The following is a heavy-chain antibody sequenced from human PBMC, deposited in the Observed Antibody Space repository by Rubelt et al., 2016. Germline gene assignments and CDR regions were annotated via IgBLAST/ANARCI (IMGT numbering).Heavy chain of an antibody. J-gene: IGHJ5*02. Sequence: QVQLQQWGAGLLKPSETLSLTCAVYGGSFSGYSWTWFRQPPGKGLEWIGESNHSGSTNYKPSLKGRVTLSINKPKKQFPLKLGSVTAADTALYYCARELEMCSAGGCYSDWWSLDPWGQGTLVTVSS. CDR2: SNHSGST. CDR3: ARELEMCSAGGCYSDWWSLDP. D-gene: IGHD2-15*01. V-gene: IGHV4-34*01. CDR1: GGSFSGYS.